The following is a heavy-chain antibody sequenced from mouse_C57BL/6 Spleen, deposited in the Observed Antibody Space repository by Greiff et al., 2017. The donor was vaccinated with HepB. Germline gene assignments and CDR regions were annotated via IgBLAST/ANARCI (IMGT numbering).Heavy chain of an antibody. CDR3: ARPIYYGYDLAWFAY. V-gene: IGHV1-54*01. D-gene: IGHD2-2*01. Sequence: QVQLQQSGAELVRPGTSVKVSCKASGYAFTNYLIEWVKQRPGQGLEWIGVINPGSGGTNYNEKFKGKATLTADKSSSTAYMQLSSLTSEDSAVYFCARPIYYGYDLAWFAYWGQGTLVTVSA. CDR1: GYAFTNYL. J-gene: IGHJ3*01. CDR2: INPGSGGT.